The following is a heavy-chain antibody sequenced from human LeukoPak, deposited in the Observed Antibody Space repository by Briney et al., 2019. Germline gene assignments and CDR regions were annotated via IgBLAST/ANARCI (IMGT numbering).Heavy chain of an antibody. Sequence: PSETLSLTCAVYGGSFSGYYWSWIRQPPGKGLEWIGEINHSGSTNYNPSLKSRVTISVDTSKNQFSLKLSSVTAADTAVYYCARGHSIAVAIDYWGQGTLVTVSS. CDR3: ARGHSIAVAIDY. J-gene: IGHJ4*02. V-gene: IGHV4-34*01. D-gene: IGHD6-19*01. CDR1: GGSFSGYY. CDR2: INHSGST.